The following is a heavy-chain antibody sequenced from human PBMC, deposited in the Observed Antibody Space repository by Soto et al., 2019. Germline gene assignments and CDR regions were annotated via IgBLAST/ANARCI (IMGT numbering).Heavy chain of an antibody. CDR2: INHSGST. CDR3: ARALVGATIFDY. Sequence: PSETLSLTCAVYGGSFSGYYWSWIRQPLGKGLEWIGEINHSGSTNYNPSLKSRVTISVDTSKNQFSLKLSSVTAADTAVYYCARALVGATIFDYWGQGTLVTVSS. D-gene: IGHD1-26*01. J-gene: IGHJ4*02. V-gene: IGHV4-34*01. CDR1: GGSFSGYY.